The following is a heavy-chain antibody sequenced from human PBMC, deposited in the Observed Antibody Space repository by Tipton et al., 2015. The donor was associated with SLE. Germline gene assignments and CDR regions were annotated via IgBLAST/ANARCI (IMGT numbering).Heavy chain of an antibody. J-gene: IGHJ4*02. D-gene: IGHD6-6*01. Sequence: SLRLSCAASGSTFSTYGMHWVRQAPGKGLEWISYITSSGDYANYADSVKGRFTISRDNAKHSLYLQMDSLRAEDTAVYYCAREAARIDYWGQGTPVSVSS. CDR1: GSTFSTYG. CDR2: ITSSGDYA. CDR3: AREAARIDY. V-gene: IGHV3-21*05.